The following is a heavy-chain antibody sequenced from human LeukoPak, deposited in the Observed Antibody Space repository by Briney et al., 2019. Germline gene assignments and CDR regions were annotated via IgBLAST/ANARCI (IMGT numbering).Heavy chain of an antibody. V-gene: IGHV4-59*08. D-gene: IGHD3-22*01. CDR3: ARPIAYYYDSSGYWDAFDI. Sequence: SETLSLTCTVSGGSISSYYWSWIRQPPGKGLEWIGYNSYSGSTNYNPSLKSRVTISVDTSKNQFSLKLSSVTAADTAMYYCARPIAYYYDSSGYWDAFDIWGQGTMVTVSS. CDR1: GGSISSYY. CDR2: NSYSGST. J-gene: IGHJ3*02.